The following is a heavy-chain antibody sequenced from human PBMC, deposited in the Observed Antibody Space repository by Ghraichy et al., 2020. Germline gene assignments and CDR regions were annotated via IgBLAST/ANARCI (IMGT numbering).Heavy chain of an antibody. D-gene: IGHD3-22*01. CDR2: ISYNGGNT. CDR3: AKKQGGYYLGPLDY. V-gene: IGHV3-23*01. Sequence: GGSLRLSCAASGFTFSSYAMSWVRQAPGKGLEWVSTISYNGGNTYFADSVKGRITLSRDNSKNTLSLRMKGLRAEDTAVYYCAKKQGGYYLGPLDYWGQGTLVTVSS. J-gene: IGHJ4*02. CDR1: GFTFSSYA.